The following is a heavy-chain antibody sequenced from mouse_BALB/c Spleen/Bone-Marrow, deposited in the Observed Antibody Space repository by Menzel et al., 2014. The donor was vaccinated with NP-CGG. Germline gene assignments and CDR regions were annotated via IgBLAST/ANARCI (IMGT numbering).Heavy chain of an antibody. V-gene: IGHV5-12-2*01. D-gene: IGHD1-1*01. CDR2: VSNGGGST. CDR3: ARHGYYGSRAMDY. CDR1: GFTFSSYT. Sequence: EVQLVESGGGLVQPGGSLKLSCAAPGFTFSSYTMSWVRQTPEKRLVWVAYVSNGGGSTYYPDTVKGRFTISRDNAKNTLYLQMSSLKSEDTAMYYCARHGYYGSRAMDYWGQGTSVTVSS. J-gene: IGHJ4*01.